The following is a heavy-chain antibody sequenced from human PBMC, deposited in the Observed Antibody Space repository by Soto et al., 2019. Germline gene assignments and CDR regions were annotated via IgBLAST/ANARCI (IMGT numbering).Heavy chain of an antibody. CDR2: INHSGST. D-gene: IGHD3-22*01. V-gene: IGHV4-34*01. CDR1: GGSFSGYY. CDR3: ARDYYDSSGYYPYYFDY. Sequence: PSETLSLTCAVYGGSFSGYYWSWIRQPPGKGLEWIGEINHSGSTNYNPSLKSRVTISVDTSKNQFSLKLSSVTAADTAVYYCARDYYDSSGYYPYYFDYSGQAPLLTV. J-gene: IGHJ4*02.